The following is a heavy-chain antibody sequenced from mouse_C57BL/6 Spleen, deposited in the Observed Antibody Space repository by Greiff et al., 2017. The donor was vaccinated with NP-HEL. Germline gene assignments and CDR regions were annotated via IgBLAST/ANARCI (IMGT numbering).Heavy chain of an antibody. CDR3: ARNSYYFDY. V-gene: IGHV1-63*01. Sequence: LQESGAELVRPGTSVKMSCKASGYTFTNYWIGWAKQRPGHGLEWIGDIYPGGGYTNYNEKFKGKATLTADKSSSTAYMQFSSLTSEDSAIYYCARNSYYFDYWGQGTTLTVSS. CDR2: IYPGGGYT. CDR1: GYTFTNYW. J-gene: IGHJ2*01.